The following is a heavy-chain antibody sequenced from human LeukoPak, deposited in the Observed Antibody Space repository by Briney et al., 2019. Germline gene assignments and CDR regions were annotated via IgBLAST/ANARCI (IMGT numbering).Heavy chain of an antibody. CDR2: ISAYNGNT. V-gene: IGHV1-18*01. CDR3: ATVDYDFWRFDY. CDR1: GYTFTSYG. D-gene: IGHD3-3*01. J-gene: IGHJ4*02. Sequence: GASVKVSCKASGYTFTSYGISWVRQAPGQGLEWMGWISAYNGNTNYAQKLQGRVTMTTDTSTSTAYMELRSLRPDDTAVYYCATVDYDFWRFDYWGQGTLVTVSS.